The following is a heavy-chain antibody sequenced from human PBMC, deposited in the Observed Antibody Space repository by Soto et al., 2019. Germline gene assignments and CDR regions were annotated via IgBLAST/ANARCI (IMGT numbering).Heavy chain of an antibody. Sequence: KPSETLSLTCAVSGYSISSGNYWGWIRQPPGKGLEWIGSIYHSGSTYYSPSLKSRVTISVDTSKNQFSLKVSSVTAADTAVYYCARGSSDAFDYWGQGTLVTVS. CDR2: IYHSGST. V-gene: IGHV4-38-2*01. J-gene: IGHJ4*02. D-gene: IGHD6-6*01. CDR3: ARGSSDAFDY. CDR1: GYSISSGNY.